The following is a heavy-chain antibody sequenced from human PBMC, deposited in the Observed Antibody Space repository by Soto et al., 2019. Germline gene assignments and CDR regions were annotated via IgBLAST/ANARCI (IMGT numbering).Heavy chain of an antibody. CDR2: TYYRSKWYI. V-gene: IGHV6-1*01. D-gene: IGHD2-8*01. CDR3: VRLIGNSWLDS. J-gene: IGHJ5*01. Sequence: SRTRSHTCSISGERVSRNGTLWHCISHPPSSVLEWLVSTYYRSKWYIVYVVSVKSRITINPDISNNQVSLHLNFVTPDDTVVYFCVRLIGNSWLDSWGQGTLVTVSS. CDR1: GERVSRNGTL.